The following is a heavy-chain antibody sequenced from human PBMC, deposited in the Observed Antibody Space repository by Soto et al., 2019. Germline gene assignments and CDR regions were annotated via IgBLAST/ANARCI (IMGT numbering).Heavy chain of an antibody. J-gene: IGHJ4*02. CDR2: IKSKTDGGTT. CDR3: AKDGDSITRNKPLDY. D-gene: IGHD2-2*01. Sequence: LRLSCAASGFTFSNAWLSWVRQAPGKGLEWVGRIKSKTDGGTTDYTAPVKGRFIISRDNSRNTLHLQMNSLRAEDTAVCYCAKDGDSITRNKPLDYWGQGTLVTVSS. CDR1: GFTFSNAW. V-gene: IGHV3-15*01.